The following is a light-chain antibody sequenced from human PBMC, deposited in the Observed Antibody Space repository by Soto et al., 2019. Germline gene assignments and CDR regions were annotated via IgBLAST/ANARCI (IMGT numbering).Light chain of an antibody. Sequence: QSALTQPPSVSGSPGQSVTISCTGTSSDVGSYNRVSWYQQPPGTAPKLMIYEVSNRPSGAPDRFSGSKSGNTASLTISGLQAEDEADYYCSSRTTSNTLLFGGGTKLTVL. J-gene: IGLJ2*01. V-gene: IGLV2-18*02. CDR3: SSRTTSNTLL. CDR1: SSDVGSYNR. CDR2: EVS.